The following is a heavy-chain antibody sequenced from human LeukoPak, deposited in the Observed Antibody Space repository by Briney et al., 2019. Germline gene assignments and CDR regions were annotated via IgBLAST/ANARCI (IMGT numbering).Heavy chain of an antibody. D-gene: IGHD3-9*01. Sequence: SETLSLTCTVSGGSISSYYWSWIRQPPGKGLEWIGYIYYSGSTNYNPSLKSRVTISVDTSKNQFSLKLSSVTAADTAVYYCASSYYDTLTGHNAFDIWGQGTMVTVSS. V-gene: IGHV4-59*08. CDR1: GGSISSYY. CDR2: IYYSGST. CDR3: ASSYYDTLTGHNAFDI. J-gene: IGHJ3*02.